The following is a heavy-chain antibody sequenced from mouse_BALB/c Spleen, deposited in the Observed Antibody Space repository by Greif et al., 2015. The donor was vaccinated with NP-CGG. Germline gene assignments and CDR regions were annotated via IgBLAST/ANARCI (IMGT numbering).Heavy chain of an antibody. D-gene: IGHD1-1*01. J-gene: IGHJ2*01. CDR3: TRNYGSPFDY. Sequence: QVQLQQSGAELVRPGASVTLSCKASGYTFTDYEMHWVKQTPVHGLEWIGAIDPETGGTAYNQKFKGKATLTADKSPSTAYMELRSLTSEDSAVYYCTRNYGSPFDYWGQGTTLTVSS. CDR2: IDPETGGT. CDR1: GYTFTDYE. V-gene: IGHV1-15*01.